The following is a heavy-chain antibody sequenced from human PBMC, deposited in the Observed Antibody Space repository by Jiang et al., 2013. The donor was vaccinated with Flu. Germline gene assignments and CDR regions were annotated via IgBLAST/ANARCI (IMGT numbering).Heavy chain of an antibody. Sequence: SGSGLVKPSETLSLTCTVSGGSISSSSYYWGWIRQPPGKGLEWIGSIYYSGSTYYNPSLKSRVTISVDTSKNQFSLKLSSVTAADTAVYYCARIQLWLHYYMDVWGKGTTVTVSS. CDR2: IYYSGST. J-gene: IGHJ6*03. V-gene: IGHV4-39*01. CDR1: GGSISSSSYY. D-gene: IGHD5-18*01. CDR3: ARIQLWLHYYMDV.